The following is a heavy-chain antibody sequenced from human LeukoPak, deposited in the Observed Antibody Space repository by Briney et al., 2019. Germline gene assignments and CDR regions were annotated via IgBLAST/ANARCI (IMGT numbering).Heavy chain of an antibody. CDR3: ARRSYYYGSGTYPLDP. J-gene: IGHJ5*02. CDR1: GFTFSSNA. V-gene: IGHV3-23*01. CDR2: ISGGGGST. D-gene: IGHD3-10*01. Sequence: GGSLRLSCAASGFTFSSNAMNWVRQAPGKGLEWVSGISGGGGSTYYADSVKGRFTISRDNSKNTLYLQMNSLRVEDTAVYYCARRSYYYGSGTYPLDPWGQGTLVTVSS.